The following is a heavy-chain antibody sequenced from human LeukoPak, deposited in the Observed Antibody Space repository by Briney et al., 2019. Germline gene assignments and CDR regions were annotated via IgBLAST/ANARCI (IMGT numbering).Heavy chain of an antibody. D-gene: IGHD3-10*01. J-gene: IGHJ5*01. V-gene: IGHV4-34*01. CDR3: ARGENSGSYFSYFDS. Sequence: PSETLSLTCAVYGGSFSGHYCTWIRQPPGKGLEWIGEIDHTGRSTYNPSLTSRVTISKDSSKNQFSLSLGSVIAADTAVYFCARGENSGSYFSYFDSWAQGTQVTVSS. CDR1: GGSFSGHY. CDR2: IDHTGRS.